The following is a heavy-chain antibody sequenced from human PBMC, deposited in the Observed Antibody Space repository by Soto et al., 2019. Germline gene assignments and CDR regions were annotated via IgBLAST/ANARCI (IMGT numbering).Heavy chain of an antibody. Sequence: PSETLSLTCTVTGGSISGSTYYWGWIRQPPGKGLEYIGSTYYSGRTYYNPSLKSRVTVSVDTSKNQFSLNLNSVTAADTAVYYCARDRGLGYYYYYYMDVWGKGTTVTVSS. CDR3: ARDRGLGYYYYYYMDV. D-gene: IGHD5-12*01. V-gene: IGHV4-39*02. J-gene: IGHJ6*03. CDR2: TYYSGRT. CDR1: GGSISGSTYY.